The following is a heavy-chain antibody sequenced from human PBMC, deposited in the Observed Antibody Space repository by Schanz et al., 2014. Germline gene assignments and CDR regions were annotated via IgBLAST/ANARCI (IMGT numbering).Heavy chain of an antibody. CDR2: ISSSSSYI. CDR3: AKQIHYDILTVTRN. V-gene: IGHV3-21*04. J-gene: IGHJ4*02. CDR1: GFTFSSYS. Sequence: EVQLVESGGGLVKPGGSLRLSCAASGFTFSSYSMNWVRQAPGKGLEWVSSISSSSSYIYYADSVKGRFTISRDNSENTLYLQMNSLSADDTAVYYCAKQIHYDILTVTRNWGQGTLVTVSS. D-gene: IGHD3-9*01.